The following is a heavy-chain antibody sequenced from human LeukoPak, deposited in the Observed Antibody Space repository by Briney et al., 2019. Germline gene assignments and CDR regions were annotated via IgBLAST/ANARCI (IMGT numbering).Heavy chain of an antibody. CDR1: GYTFTSYG. CDR3: AREDVSGSFYDAFDI. V-gene: IGHV1-18*01. D-gene: IGHD1-26*01. CDR2: ISAYNGNT. Sequence: ASVKVSCKASGYTFTSYGISWVRQAPGQGLEWMGWISAYNGNTNYAQKLQGRVTMTTDTSTSTAYMELRSLRSDDTAVYYCAREDVSGSFYDAFDIWGQGTMVTVSS. J-gene: IGHJ3*02.